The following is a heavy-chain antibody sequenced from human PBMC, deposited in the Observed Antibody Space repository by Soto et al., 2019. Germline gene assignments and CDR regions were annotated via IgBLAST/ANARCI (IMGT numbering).Heavy chain of an antibody. CDR3: ARKGYGGRWSLDY. CDR2: ISYDGNRK. V-gene: IGHV3-30*03. Sequence: QVQLVESGGGVVQPGRSLRLSCAASGFTFSSYGMHWARQAPGEGLEWVAVISYDGNRKYHEDSVKGRFTISRDFSKNTVDLHMNSLRVEDTAVYFCARKGYGGRWSLDYWGQGILVTVSS. J-gene: IGHJ4*02. D-gene: IGHD6-13*01. CDR1: GFTFSSYG.